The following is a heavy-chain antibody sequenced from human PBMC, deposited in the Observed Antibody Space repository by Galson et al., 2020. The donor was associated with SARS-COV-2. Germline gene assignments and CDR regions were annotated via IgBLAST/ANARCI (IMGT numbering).Heavy chain of an antibody. J-gene: IGHJ4*02. CDR2: INPSGGST. D-gene: IGHD3-3*01. CDR1: GYTFTSYY. CDR3: ARDPGGEPTIFGVVIIAYYFDY. V-gene: IGHV1-46*01. Sequence: ASVKVSCKASGYTFTSYYMHWVRQAPGQGLEWMGIINPSGGSTSYAQKFQGRVTMTRDTSTSTVYMELSSLRSEDTAVYYCARDPGGEPTIFGVVIIAYYFDYWGQGTLVTVSS.